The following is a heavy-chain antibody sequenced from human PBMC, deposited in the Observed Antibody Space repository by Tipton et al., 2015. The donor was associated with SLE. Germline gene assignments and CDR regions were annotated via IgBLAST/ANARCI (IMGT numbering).Heavy chain of an antibody. CDR3: AKPLGYCSSTSCHGLYAFDI. CDR1: DFTFSNYA. D-gene: IGHD2-2*01. V-gene: IGHV3-30*02. J-gene: IGHJ3*02. CDR2: IRYDGSNK. Sequence: GSLRLSCAASDFTFSNYAMHWVRQAPGKGLEWVAFIRYDGSNKYYADSVKGRFTISRDNSKNTLYLQMNSLRAEDTAVYYCAKPLGYCSSTSCHGLYAFDIWGQGTMVTVSS.